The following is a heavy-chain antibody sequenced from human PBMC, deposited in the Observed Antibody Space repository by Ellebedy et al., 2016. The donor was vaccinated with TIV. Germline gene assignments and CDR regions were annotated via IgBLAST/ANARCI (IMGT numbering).Heavy chain of an antibody. D-gene: IGHD3-10*01. CDR1: GGSISSSSYY. CDR2: IYYSGST. J-gene: IGHJ4*02. CDR3: ARGRVTMVRGAGGGFDY. Sequence: SETLSLXCTVSGGSISSSSYYWGWIRQPPGKGLEWIGSIYYSGSTNYNPSLKSRVTISVDTSKNQFSLKLSSVTAADTAVYYCARGRVTMVRGAGGGFDYWGQGTLVTVSS. V-gene: IGHV4-39*07.